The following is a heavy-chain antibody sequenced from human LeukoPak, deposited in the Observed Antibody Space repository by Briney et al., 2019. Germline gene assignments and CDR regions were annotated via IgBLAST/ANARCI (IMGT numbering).Heavy chain of an antibody. J-gene: IGHJ3*02. CDR3: ARHEAAAGAFDI. CDR2: IYYSGST. D-gene: IGHD6-13*01. CDR1: GGSISSYY. Sequence: SETLSLTCTVSGGSISSYYWSWIRQPPGKGLEWIGYIYYSGSTNYNPSLKSRVPISVDTSKNQFSLKLSSVTAADTAVYYCARHEAAAGAFDIWGQGTMVTVSS. V-gene: IGHV4-59*08.